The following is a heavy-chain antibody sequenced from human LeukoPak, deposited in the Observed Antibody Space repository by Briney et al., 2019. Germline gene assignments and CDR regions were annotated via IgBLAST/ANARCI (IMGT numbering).Heavy chain of an antibody. Sequence: GGPLRLSCAASGFTFSSYSMNWVRQAPGKGLEWVSSISSSSSYIYYADSVKGRFTISRDNAKNSLYLQMNSLRAEDTAVYYCARVGYSSSSAFDYWGQGTLVTVSS. D-gene: IGHD6-6*01. CDR2: ISSSSSYI. CDR1: GFTFSSYS. V-gene: IGHV3-21*01. CDR3: ARVGYSSSSAFDY. J-gene: IGHJ4*02.